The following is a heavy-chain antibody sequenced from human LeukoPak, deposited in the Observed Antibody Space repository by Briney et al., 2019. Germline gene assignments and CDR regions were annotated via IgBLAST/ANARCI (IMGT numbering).Heavy chain of an antibody. V-gene: IGHV3-21*01. J-gene: IGHJ4*02. Sequence: PGGSLRLSCAASGFTFSSYSMNWVRQAPGKGLEWVSSISSSSSYIYYADSVKGRFTISRDNAKNSLYLQMNSLRAKDTAVYYCARKRRGEYYFDYWGQGTLVTVSS. D-gene: IGHD3-10*01. CDR1: GFTFSSYS. CDR3: ARKRRGEYYFDY. CDR2: ISSSSSYI.